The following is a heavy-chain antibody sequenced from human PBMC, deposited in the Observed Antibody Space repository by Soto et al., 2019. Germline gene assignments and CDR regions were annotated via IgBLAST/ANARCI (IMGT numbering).Heavy chain of an antibody. CDR1: GLTFSTYV. V-gene: IGHV3-23*01. D-gene: IGHD6-13*01. CDR3: AKVSSSWYAGFFDL. CDR2: ISGSGGTT. J-gene: IGHJ4*02. Sequence: GGSLRLSCAASGLTFSTYVMSWVRQAPGKGLEWVSAISGSGGTTYYADSVKGRFTISRDNSKNTLYLQMNSLRAEDTAVYYCAKVSSSWYAGFFDLWGQGTLVTVSS.